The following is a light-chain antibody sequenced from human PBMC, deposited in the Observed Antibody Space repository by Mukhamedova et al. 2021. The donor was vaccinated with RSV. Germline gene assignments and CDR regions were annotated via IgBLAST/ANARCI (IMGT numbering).Light chain of an antibody. CDR1: QSISSW. CDR2: KAS. V-gene: IGKV1-5*03. CDR3: QQYSDYPRT. Sequence: TWGASQSISSWLAWYQQKPGKAPKVLIYKASSLESGVPSRFSGGGSGTEFTLTISSLQPDDFASYYCQQYSDYPRTFGQGTKVEIK. J-gene: IGKJ1*01.